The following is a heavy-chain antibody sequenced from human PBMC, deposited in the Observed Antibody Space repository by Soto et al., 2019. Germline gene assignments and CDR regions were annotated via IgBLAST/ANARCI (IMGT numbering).Heavy chain of an antibody. D-gene: IGHD6-25*01. J-gene: IGHJ4*02. Sequence: GESLKISCKGSGYTFTSYWIAWVRQLPGKGLEWLGSVYPGDSDRRDNPTFQGHVTMSVDKSSNTVYSQWSSLNASDTAMYYCARGGNQLEYWGQGVLVTVSS. CDR1: GYTFTSYW. CDR2: VYPGDSDR. CDR3: ARGGNQLEY. V-gene: IGHV5-51*01.